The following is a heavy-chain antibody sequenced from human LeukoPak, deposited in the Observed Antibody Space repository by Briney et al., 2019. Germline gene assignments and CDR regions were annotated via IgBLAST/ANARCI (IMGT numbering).Heavy chain of an antibody. CDR1: GYSFPSNW. V-gene: IGHV5-51*01. Sequence: GESLKISCKGSGYSFPSNWIGWVRQMPGKGLEWMRIIYPGDSDTRYSPSFQGQVTISADKSISTAYLHWSRLKASDTAIYYCATYAGSSSKYFQHWGQGTLVTVSS. CDR3: ATYAGSSSKYFQH. J-gene: IGHJ1*01. D-gene: IGHD3-10*01. CDR2: IYPGDSDT.